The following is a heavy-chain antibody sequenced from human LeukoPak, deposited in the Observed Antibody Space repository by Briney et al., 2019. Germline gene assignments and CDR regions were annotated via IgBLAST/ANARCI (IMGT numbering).Heavy chain of an antibody. V-gene: IGHV4-59*01. CDR1: GASMRNFY. D-gene: IGHD6-19*01. J-gene: IGHJ4*02. CDR2: IDYTGST. Sequence: KPSETLSLTCSVSGASMRNFYWSWIRQPPGEGLEWIGYIDYTGSTSYNPSLKSRVTISIETSKNQFSLRLNSVAAADTALYFCARAAGSGLIDYWGQGILVIVSS. CDR3: ARAAGSGLIDY.